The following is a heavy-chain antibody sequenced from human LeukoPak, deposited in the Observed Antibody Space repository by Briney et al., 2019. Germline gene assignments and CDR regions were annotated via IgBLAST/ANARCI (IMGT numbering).Heavy chain of an antibody. Sequence: GGSLRLSCAASGFTFSSYAMSWVRQAPGKGLEWVSAISGSGGSTYCADSVKGRFTISRDNSKNTLYLQMNSLTAEDTAVYYCAKRGITATKEFDYWGQGTLVTVSS. CDR2: ISGSGGST. J-gene: IGHJ4*02. CDR1: GFTFSSYA. CDR3: AKRGITATKEFDY. D-gene: IGHD1-7*01. V-gene: IGHV3-23*01.